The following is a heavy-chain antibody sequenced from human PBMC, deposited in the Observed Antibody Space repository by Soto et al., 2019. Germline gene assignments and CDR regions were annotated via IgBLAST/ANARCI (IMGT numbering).Heavy chain of an antibody. CDR3: TTDATVAARYYGMDV. CDR2: IKSKTDGGTT. V-gene: IGHV3-15*01. D-gene: IGHD2-15*01. J-gene: IGHJ6*02. Sequence: PGGSLRLSCAASGFTFSNAWMSWVRQAPGKGLEWVGRIKSKTDGGTTDYAAPVKGRFTISRDDSKNTLYLQMNSLKTEDTAVYYCTTDATVAARYYGMDVWGQGTTVTVS. CDR1: GFTFSNAW.